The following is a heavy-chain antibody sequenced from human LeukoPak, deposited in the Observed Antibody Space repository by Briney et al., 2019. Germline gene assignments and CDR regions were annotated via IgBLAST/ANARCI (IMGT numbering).Heavy chain of an antibody. CDR1: GGSVNSRSYY. CDR2: IYYGGNT. V-gene: IGHV4-61*01. D-gene: IGHD5-12*01. Sequence: SETLSLTCTVSGGSVNSRSYYWNWIRQPPGKGLEWIGYIYYGGNTNYNPSLKSRVTISVDTSKNQFSLRLSSVTAADTAVYYCARDLGYSGSLRGQGTLVTVSS. CDR3: ARDLGYSGSL. J-gene: IGHJ4*02.